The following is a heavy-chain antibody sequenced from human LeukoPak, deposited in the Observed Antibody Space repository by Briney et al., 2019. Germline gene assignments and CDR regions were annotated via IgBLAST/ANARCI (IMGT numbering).Heavy chain of an antibody. Sequence: PSETLSLTCAVYGGSFSGYYWSWIRQPPGKGLEWIGEINHSGSTNYNPSLKSRVTISVDTSKNQFSLKLSSVTAADTAVYYCPRRVIFGVVRYYMDVWGKGTTVTVSS. CDR1: GGSFSGYY. CDR3: PRRVIFGVVRYYMDV. D-gene: IGHD3-3*01. V-gene: IGHV4-34*01. CDR2: INHSGST. J-gene: IGHJ6*03.